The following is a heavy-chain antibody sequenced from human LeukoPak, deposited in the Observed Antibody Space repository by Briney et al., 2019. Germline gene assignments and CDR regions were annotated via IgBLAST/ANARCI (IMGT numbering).Heavy chain of an antibody. Sequence: PSETLSLTCTVSGGSISSYYWSWIRQPPGKGLEWIGSIYYSGSTYYNPSLKSRVTISVDTSKNQFSLKLSSVTAADTAVYYCAPGVRELIDAFDIWGQGTMVTVSS. CDR3: APGVRELIDAFDI. J-gene: IGHJ3*02. D-gene: IGHD3-10*01. CDR1: GGSISSYY. V-gene: IGHV4-39*07. CDR2: IYYSGST.